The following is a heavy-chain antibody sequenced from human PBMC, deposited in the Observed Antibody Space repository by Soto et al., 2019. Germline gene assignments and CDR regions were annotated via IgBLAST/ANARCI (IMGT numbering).Heavy chain of an antibody. Sequence: SETLSLTCTVSGGSISSSSYYWGWIRQPPGKGLEWIGSIYYSGSTYYNPSLKSRVTISVDTSKNQFSLKLSSVTAADTAVYYCARLDYDFWSGYLIRGQATMVTVSS. CDR1: GGSISSSSYY. J-gene: IGHJ3*02. CDR3: ARLDYDFWSGYLI. D-gene: IGHD3-3*01. V-gene: IGHV4-39*01. CDR2: IYYSGST.